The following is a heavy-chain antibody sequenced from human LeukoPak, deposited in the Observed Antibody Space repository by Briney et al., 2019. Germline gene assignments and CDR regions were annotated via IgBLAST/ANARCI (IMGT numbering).Heavy chain of an antibody. J-gene: IGHJ4*02. CDR1: GYSFTSYW. CDR2: IYPGDSDT. CDR3: ASAYCSGGSCYSGFDY. D-gene: IGHD2-15*01. Sequence: GESLKISCKGSGYSFTSYWIGWVRQMPGKGLEWMGIIYPGDSDTRYSPSFQGQVTISADKSISTAYLPWSSLKASDTAMYYCASAYCSGGSCYSGFDYWGQGTLVTVSS. V-gene: IGHV5-51*01.